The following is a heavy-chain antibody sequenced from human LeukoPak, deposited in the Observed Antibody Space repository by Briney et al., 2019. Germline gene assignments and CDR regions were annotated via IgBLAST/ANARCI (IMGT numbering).Heavy chain of an antibody. J-gene: IGHJ6*02. V-gene: IGHV1-18*01. Sequence: ASVKVSCKASGYTFSSHDISWVRQAPGQGLEWMGWISTYNGNTYYAQKLQGRVTMTTDTSTSTVYMELRSLRSDDTAVYYCARGGSSSPWGMDVWGQGTTVTVPS. CDR2: ISTYNGNT. CDR1: GYTFSSHD. D-gene: IGHD6-6*01. CDR3: ARGGSSSPWGMDV.